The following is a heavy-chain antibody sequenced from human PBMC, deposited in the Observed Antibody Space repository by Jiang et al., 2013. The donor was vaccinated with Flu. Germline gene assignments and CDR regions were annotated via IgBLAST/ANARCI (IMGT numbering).Heavy chain of an antibody. CDR3: ARGRGTVTTYAFDI. V-gene: IGHV4-34*01. CDR2: INHSGST. Sequence: LLKPSETLSLTCAVYGGSFSGYYWSWIRQPPGKGLEWIGEINHSGSTNYNPSLKSRVTISVDTSKNQFSLKLSSVTAADTAVYYCARGRGTVTTYAFDIWGQGTMVTVSS. J-gene: IGHJ3*02. CDR1: GGSFSGYY. D-gene: IGHD4-17*01.